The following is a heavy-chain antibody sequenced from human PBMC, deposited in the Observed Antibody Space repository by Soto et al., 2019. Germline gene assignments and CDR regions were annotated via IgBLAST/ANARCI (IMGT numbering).Heavy chain of an antibody. CDR1: GDSVSSNSAA. D-gene: IGHD3-22*01. V-gene: IGHV6-1*01. CDR2: TYYRSKWYN. CDR3: ARLVSYDSGGYYKLLGHDAFDI. Sequence: SQTLSLTCVISGDSVSSNSAAWNWIRQSPSRGLEWLGRTYYRSKWYNDYAVSVKRRITINPDSSKNQFSLQLNSVTPEDTAVYYCARLVSYDSGGYYKLLGHDAFDIWGQGTMVTVSS. J-gene: IGHJ3*02.